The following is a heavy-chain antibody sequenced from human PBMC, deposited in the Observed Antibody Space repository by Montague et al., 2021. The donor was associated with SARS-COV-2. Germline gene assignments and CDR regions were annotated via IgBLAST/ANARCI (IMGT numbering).Heavy chain of an antibody. V-gene: IGHV4-4*02. CDR2: IYNTGST. J-gene: IGHJ3*02. CDR1: GDSISTDNW. D-gene: IGHD2-2*01. Sequence: SETLSLTCVVFGDSISTDNWWTWVRLPPGKGLEWVGEIYNTGSTKYKPSLKRRVSMSEDTSKNQFYLRLNSVTAADTAVYYCARGRRPVVVPAAGPAGRAFDIWGQGTMVTVSS. CDR3: ARGRRPVVVPAAGPAGRAFDI.